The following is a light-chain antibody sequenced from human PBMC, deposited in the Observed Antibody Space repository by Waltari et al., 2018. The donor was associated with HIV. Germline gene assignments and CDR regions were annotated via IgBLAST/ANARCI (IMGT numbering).Light chain of an antibody. CDR2: EVS. J-gene: IGLJ2*01. CDR1: RSDVGGYTY. V-gene: IGLV2-14*01. CDR3: SSYTSSSTVV. Sequence: QSALTQPASVSGSPGQSLTISCTRTRSDVGGYTYVSWYQQHPGKAPKLMIYEVSNRPSGVSNRFSGSKSGNTASLTISGLQAEDEADYYCSSYTSSSTVVFGGGTKLTVL.